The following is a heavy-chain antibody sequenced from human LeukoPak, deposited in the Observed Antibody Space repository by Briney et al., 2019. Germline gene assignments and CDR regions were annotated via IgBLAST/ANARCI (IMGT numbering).Heavy chain of an antibody. CDR3: ARPGPYMRFGEYGMDY. D-gene: IGHD3-10*01. CDR1: GYTFTSYY. V-gene: IGHV1-46*01. CDR2: INPSGGST. J-gene: IGHJ4*02. Sequence: ASVKVSCKASGYTFTSYYMHWVRQAPGQGLEWMGIINPSGGSTSYAQKFQGRVTMTRDTSTSTVYMELSSLRSEDTAVYYCARPGPYMRFGEYGMDYWGQGTLVTVSS.